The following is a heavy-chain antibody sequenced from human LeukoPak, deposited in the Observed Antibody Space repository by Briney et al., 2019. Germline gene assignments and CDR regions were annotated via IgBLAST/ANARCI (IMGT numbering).Heavy chain of an antibody. CDR2: ISAYNGDT. J-gene: IGHJ3*02. CDR3: ARDRVGIAVAGTPWGAFDI. Sequence: ASVKASCKASGYTFTSYGITWVRQAPGQGLEWMGWISAYNGDTNYPQKLQGRVTMTTDTSTSTAYMELRSLRSDDTAVYYCARDRVGIAVAGTPWGAFDIWGQGTTVTVS. CDR1: GYTFTSYG. D-gene: IGHD6-19*01. V-gene: IGHV1-18*01.